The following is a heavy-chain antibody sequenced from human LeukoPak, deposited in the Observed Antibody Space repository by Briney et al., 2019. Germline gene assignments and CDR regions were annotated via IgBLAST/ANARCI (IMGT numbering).Heavy chain of an antibody. CDR1: GYTFTSNY. D-gene: IGHD3-9*01. J-gene: IGHJ4*02. Sequence: ASVKVSCKAFGYTFTSNYMHWVRQAPGQGPEWMGVISPSGGSTTYAQKFQGRVTLTRDMSTSTDYLELSSLRSEDTAVYYCARGDPMTIWLWGQGTLVTVSS. CDR2: ISPSGGST. V-gene: IGHV1-46*01. CDR3: ARGDPMTIWL.